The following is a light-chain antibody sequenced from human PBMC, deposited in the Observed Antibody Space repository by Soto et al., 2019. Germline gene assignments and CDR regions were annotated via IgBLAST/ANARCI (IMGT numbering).Light chain of an antibody. CDR2: GAS. CDR1: QSISDA. Sequence: EMGMTQSPGSLPVAAGGRATLSSRASQSISDALAWYQQKPVQAPRLLIHGASTRAPGFPARFSGSGSGTDFTLTISSLQSEDFAVYYCQQYNNGPWTFGQGTKVDI. CDR3: QQYNNGPWT. V-gene: IGKV3-15*01. J-gene: IGKJ1*01.